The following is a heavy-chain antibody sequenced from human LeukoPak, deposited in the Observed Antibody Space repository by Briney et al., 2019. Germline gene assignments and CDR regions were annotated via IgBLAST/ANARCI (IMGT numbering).Heavy chain of an antibody. CDR3: AKVCTGNDAFDI. CDR2: ISYDGSNK. D-gene: IGHD1-14*01. Sequence: GGSLRLSCAASGFTFTTYWMSWVRQAPGKGLEWVAVISYDGSNKYYADSVKGRFTISRDNSKNTLYLQMNSLRAEDTAVYYCAKVCTGNDAFDIWGQGTMVTVSS. V-gene: IGHV3-30*18. CDR1: GFTFTTYW. J-gene: IGHJ3*02.